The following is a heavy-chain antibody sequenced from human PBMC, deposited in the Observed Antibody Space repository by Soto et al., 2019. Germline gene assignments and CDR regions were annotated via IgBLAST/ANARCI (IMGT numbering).Heavy chain of an antibody. V-gene: IGHV3-23*01. D-gene: IGHD2-2*01. J-gene: IGHJ3*02. CDR2: ISGSGGST. CDR1: GFTFSSYA. Sequence: GGSLRLSCAASGFTFSSYAMSWVRQAPGKGLEWVSAISGSGGSTYYADSVKGRFTISRDNSKNTLYLQMNSLRAEDTAVYYCAKDPPYCSSTSCYDAFDIWGQGTMVTVSS. CDR3: AKDPPYCSSTSCYDAFDI.